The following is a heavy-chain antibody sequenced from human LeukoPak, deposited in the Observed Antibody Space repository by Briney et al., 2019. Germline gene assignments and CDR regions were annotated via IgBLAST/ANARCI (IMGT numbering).Heavy chain of an antibody. D-gene: IGHD3-10*01. CDR1: GYTFTGDY. Sequence: ASVTVSCKASGYTFTGDYMHWERQAPGQGLEWMGWINPNSGGTNYAQKFQGRVTMTRDTSISTAYMELSRLRSDDTAVYYCARLYYYGSGSSDWGQGTLVTVSS. V-gene: IGHV1-2*02. J-gene: IGHJ4*02. CDR3: ARLYYYGSGSSD. CDR2: INPNSGGT.